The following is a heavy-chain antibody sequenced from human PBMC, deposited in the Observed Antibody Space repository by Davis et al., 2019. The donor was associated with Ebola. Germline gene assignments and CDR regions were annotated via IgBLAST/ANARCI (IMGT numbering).Heavy chain of an antibody. CDR2: ISSSGSTI. Sequence: PGGSLRLSCAASGFTFVSYSMNWVRQAPGKGLEWVSYISSSGSTIYYADSVKGRFTISRDNAKNSLYLQMNSLRAEDTAVYYCAIGGSGWAEGDFDYWGQGTLVTVSS. J-gene: IGHJ4*02. CDR3: AIGGSGWAEGDFDY. CDR1: GFTFVSYS. V-gene: IGHV3-48*01. D-gene: IGHD6-19*01.